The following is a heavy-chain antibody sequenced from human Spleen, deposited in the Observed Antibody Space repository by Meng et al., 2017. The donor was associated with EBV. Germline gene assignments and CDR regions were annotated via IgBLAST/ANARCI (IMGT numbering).Heavy chain of an antibody. CDR3: ASESGRGYTPDY. Sequence: VQFGGEGKKPGSSVKCSCKTSGGTFNSDAISWVRQAPGQGLGWMGGLIPMSGTPNYAQKFQGRVTITADESTGTHYMDLSSLRSEDTAVYYCASESGRGYTPDYWGQGTLVTVSS. CDR2: LIPMSGTP. J-gene: IGHJ4*02. V-gene: IGHV1-69*01. D-gene: IGHD3-10*01. CDR1: GGTFNSDA.